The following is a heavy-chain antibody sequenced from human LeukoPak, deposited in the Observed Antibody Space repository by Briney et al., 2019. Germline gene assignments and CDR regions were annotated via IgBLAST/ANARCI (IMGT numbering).Heavy chain of an antibody. J-gene: IGHJ5*02. D-gene: IGHD2-2*01. CDR1: GYTLTELS. CDR3: ARELLPAVTEGWFDP. CDR2: FDPEDGET. V-gene: IGHV1-24*01. Sequence: ASVKVSCKVSGYTLTELSMHWVRQAPGKGLEWMGGFDPEDGETIYAQKFQGRVTMTRDTSISTAYMELSSLTSDDTAVYYCARELLPAVTEGWFDPWGQGTLVTVSS.